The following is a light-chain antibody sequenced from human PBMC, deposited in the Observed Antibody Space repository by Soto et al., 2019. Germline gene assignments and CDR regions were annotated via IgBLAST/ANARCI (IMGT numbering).Light chain of an antibody. J-gene: IGLJ2*01. CDR1: SSDVGGYNY. V-gene: IGLV2-14*03. CDR3: HSYTIINTVV. Sequence: QSALTQPASVSGSPGQSITISCTGTSSDVGGYNYVSWYQQHPGKAPKLMIYDVDVRPSGVSNRFSGSKSGNTASLTISGLQTQDEAEYYCHSYTIINTVVFGGGTKLTVL. CDR2: DVD.